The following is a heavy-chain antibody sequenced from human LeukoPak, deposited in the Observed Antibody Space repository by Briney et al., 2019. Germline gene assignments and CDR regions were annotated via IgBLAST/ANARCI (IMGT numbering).Heavy chain of an antibody. D-gene: IGHD6-13*01. J-gene: IGHJ4*02. CDR1: GFTFSSYS. V-gene: IGHV3-21*01. CDR2: ISSSSSYI. Sequence: GGSLRLSCAASGFTFSSYSMNWVRQAPGKGLEWVSSISSSSSYIYYADSVKGRFTISRDNAKNSLYLQMNSLRAEDTAVYYCARDKYGGRSWYYFDYWGQGTLVTVSS. CDR3: ARDKYGGRSWYYFDY.